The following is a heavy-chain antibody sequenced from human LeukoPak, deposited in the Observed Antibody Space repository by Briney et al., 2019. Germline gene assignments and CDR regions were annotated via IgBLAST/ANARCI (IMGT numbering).Heavy chain of an antibody. J-gene: IGHJ4*02. CDR3: ARDPSRPEGY. CDR2: IYTSGST. CDR1: GGSISSYY. D-gene: IGHD2-2*01. Sequence: ESSETLSLTCTVSGGSISSYYWSWIRQPAGKGLEWIGRIYTSGSTNYNPSLKSRVTISVDRSKNQFSLKLSSVTAADTAVYYCARDPSRPEGYWGQGTLVTVSS. V-gene: IGHV4-4*07.